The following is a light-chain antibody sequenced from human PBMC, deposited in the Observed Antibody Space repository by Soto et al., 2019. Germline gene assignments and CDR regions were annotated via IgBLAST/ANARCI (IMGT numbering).Light chain of an antibody. J-gene: IGKJ1*01. CDR2: DAS. CDR3: QNYNSVPWT. Sequence: ENVLTQSPATLSLSPGERATLSCRASQNIKTYLAWYQQKPGQAPRLLIYDASNRATGIPARFSGSGSGTDFTLTISSLQPEDVATFYCQNYNSVPWTFGQGTKVEI. V-gene: IGKV3-11*01. CDR1: QNIKTY.